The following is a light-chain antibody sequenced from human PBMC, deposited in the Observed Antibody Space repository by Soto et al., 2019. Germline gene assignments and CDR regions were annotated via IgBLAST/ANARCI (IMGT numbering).Light chain of an antibody. V-gene: IGKV3-11*01. J-gene: IGKJ5*01. CDR2: GAF. CDR3: QQRNIWPPVT. Sequence: VLTQSDATLSLSPGERASLSSRSSPSVANFVAWYQQKPGQAPRLLIYGAFNRATGIPARFSGSGSGTDITPTISSLEPEDSAVYYCQQRNIWPPVTFGHGTRLEIK. CDR1: PSVANF.